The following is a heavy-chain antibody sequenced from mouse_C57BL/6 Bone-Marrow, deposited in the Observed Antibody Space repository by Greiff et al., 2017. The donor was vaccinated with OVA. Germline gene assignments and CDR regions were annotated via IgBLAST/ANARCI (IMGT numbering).Heavy chain of an antibody. J-gene: IGHJ1*03. Sequence: EVKLVESGGGLVKPGGSLKLSCAASGFTFSSYAMSWVRQTPEKRLEWVATISDGGSYTYYPDNVKGRFTISRDNAKNNLYLQMSHLKSEDTAMYYCARERRSSYVDWYFDVWGTGTTVTVSS. CDR1: GFTFSSYA. CDR2: ISDGGSYT. D-gene: IGHD1-1*01. CDR3: ARERRSSYVDWYFDV. V-gene: IGHV5-4*01.